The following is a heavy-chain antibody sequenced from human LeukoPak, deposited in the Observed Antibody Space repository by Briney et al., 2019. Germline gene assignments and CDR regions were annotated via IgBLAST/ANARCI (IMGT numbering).Heavy chain of an antibody. V-gene: IGHV4-59*08. CDR2: IYYSGIT. J-gene: IGHJ4*02. CDR1: GGSISSHY. D-gene: IGHD1-26*01. Sequence: SETLSLTCTVSGGSISSHYWSWIRQPPGKGLEWIGYIYYSGITNCSPSLKSRVAISIDTSKNQVSLKLSSVTAADTAVYYCASLGGTYDYWGQGALVTVSS. CDR3: ASLGGTYDY.